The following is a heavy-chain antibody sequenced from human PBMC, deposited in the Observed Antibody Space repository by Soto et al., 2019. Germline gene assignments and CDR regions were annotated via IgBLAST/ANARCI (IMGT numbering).Heavy chain of an antibody. CDR2: IYSGGST. V-gene: IGHV3-53*01. Sequence: EVQLVESGGGLIQPGGSLRLSCAASGFTVSSNYMSWVRQAPGKGLEWVSVIYSGGSTYYADSVKGRFTISRDNSKNTLYLQMNSLRAEDTAVYYCARRSVTLNFDYWGREPWSPSPQ. CDR3: ARRSVTLNFDY. D-gene: IGHD4-17*01. CDR1: GFTVSSNY. J-gene: IGHJ4*02.